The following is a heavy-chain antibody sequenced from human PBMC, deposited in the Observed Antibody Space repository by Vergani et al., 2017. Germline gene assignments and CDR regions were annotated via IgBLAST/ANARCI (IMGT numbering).Heavy chain of an antibody. Sequence: QVQLQESGPGLVKPSETLSLICTVSGDSIRSNSWSWIRQPPGKGLEWTGYIYYSGIPKYNPSLKSRVTISLDTSKNQFSLKLRSVTTADTAMYYCARGGQEVDYWGQGTLVTVSS. CDR2: IYYSGIP. CDR1: GDSIRSNS. J-gene: IGHJ4*02. V-gene: IGHV4-59*01. CDR3: ARGGQEVDY.